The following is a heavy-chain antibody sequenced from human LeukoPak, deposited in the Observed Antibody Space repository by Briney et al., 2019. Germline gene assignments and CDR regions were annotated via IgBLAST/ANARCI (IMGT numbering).Heavy chain of an antibody. J-gene: IGHJ4*02. CDR1: GFTFSSYA. V-gene: IGHV3-23*01. CDR3: AKDMASSHCSGGSCYSKFDY. D-gene: IGHD2-15*01. Sequence: PGGSLRLSCAASGFTFSSYAMSWVRQAPGKGLEWVSAISGSGGSTYYADSVKGRFTISRDNSKNTLYLQMNSLRAEDTAVYYCAKDMASSHCSGGSCYSKFDYWGQGTLVTVSS. CDR2: ISGSGGST.